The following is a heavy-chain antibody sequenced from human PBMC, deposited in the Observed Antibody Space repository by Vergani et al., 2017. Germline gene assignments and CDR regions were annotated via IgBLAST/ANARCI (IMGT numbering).Heavy chain of an antibody. J-gene: IGHJ6*02. V-gene: IGHV4-34*01. CDR2: INHSGST. Sequence: QVQLQQWGAGLLKPSETLSLTCAVYGGSFSGYYWSWIRQPPGKGLEWIGEINHSGSTNYNPSLKSRVPISLDTSKNQFSLKLSSVTAADTAVYYCVRAPHRYGMDVWGQGTTVTVSS. CDR1: GGSFSGYY. CDR3: VRAPHRYGMDV.